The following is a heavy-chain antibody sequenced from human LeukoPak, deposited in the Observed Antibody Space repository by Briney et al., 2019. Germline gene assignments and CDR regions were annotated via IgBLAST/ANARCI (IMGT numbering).Heavy chain of an antibody. J-gene: IGHJ6*02. D-gene: IGHD2-15*01. CDR1: GFTFSSYA. Sequence: PGGSLRLSCAASGFTFSSYAMHWVRQAPGKGLEWVAVISYDGSNKYYADSVRGRFTISRDNSKNTLYLQMNSLRAEDTAVYYCGSWAVVPFYFYGMDVWGQGTTVTVSS. CDR3: GSWAVVPFYFYGMDV. CDR2: ISYDGSNK. V-gene: IGHV3-30*04.